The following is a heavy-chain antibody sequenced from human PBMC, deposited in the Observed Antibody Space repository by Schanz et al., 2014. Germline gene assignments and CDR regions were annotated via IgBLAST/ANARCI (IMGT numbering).Heavy chain of an antibody. CDR1: GFTFTTNA. D-gene: IGHD3-22*01. Sequence: EVQLVESGGGLVQPGGSLRLSCAASGFTFTTNAMSWVRQPPGKGLEWVSSISSTSTYLYYADSVKGRFTISRDNAKNSLYLQMNSLRAEDTAVYYCARDKGGYYPFDYWGQGSLVTVSS. CDR3: ARDKGGYYPFDY. V-gene: IGHV3-21*01. J-gene: IGHJ4*02. CDR2: ISSTSTYL.